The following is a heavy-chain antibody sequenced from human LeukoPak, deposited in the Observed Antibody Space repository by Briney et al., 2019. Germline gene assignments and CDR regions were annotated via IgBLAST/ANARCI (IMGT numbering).Heavy chain of an antibody. J-gene: IGHJ4*02. CDR3: ARDQDWNDRGGLDY. Sequence: GGSLRLSCAASGFTFSTYNMNWVRQAPGKGLEWVSSISTSSIYTYYADSVKGRFTISRDNAKNSVYLQMNSLRAEDTAVYYCARDQDWNDRGGLDYWGQGTLVTVSS. V-gene: IGHV3-21*01. CDR2: ISTSSIYT. CDR1: GFTFSTYN. D-gene: IGHD1-1*01.